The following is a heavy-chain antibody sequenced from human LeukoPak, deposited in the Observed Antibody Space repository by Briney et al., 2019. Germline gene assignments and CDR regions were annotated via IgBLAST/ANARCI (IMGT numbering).Heavy chain of an antibody. J-gene: IGHJ3*02. CDR3: ARDDLTAYAFDI. CDR1: GGSISSYY. Sequence: PSETLSLTCTVSGGSISSYYWSWIRQPAGKGLEWLGRISTSGNTNYNPSLKSRVTMSVDTSKNQFSLKLSSVTAADTAVYYCARDDLTAYAFDIWGQGTMVTVSS. V-gene: IGHV4-4*07. CDR2: ISTSGNT.